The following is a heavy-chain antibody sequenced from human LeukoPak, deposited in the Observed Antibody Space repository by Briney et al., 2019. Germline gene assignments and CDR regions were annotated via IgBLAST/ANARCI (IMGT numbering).Heavy chain of an antibody. CDR2: ISYDGRNI. CDR1: GFTFSSFG. J-gene: IGHJ5*01. Sequence: GRSLRLSCAASGFTFSSFGMHWVRQAPGGGLEWLALISYDGRNIYYSDSVKGRFTISRDNSKNTLYLQMSSLRPEDTAMYFCTKTYFFTSGSFDCRGQGTLVTVSS. CDR3: TKTYFFTSGSFDC. D-gene: IGHD3-10*01. V-gene: IGHV3-30*18.